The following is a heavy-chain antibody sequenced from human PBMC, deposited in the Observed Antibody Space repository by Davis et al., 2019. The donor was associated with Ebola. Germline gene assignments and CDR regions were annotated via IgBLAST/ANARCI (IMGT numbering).Heavy chain of an antibody. CDR1: GYSFTSYW. J-gene: IGHJ3*02. V-gene: IGHV5-51*01. CDR3: ARGRDGSGWLTDAFDI. CDR2: IYPGDSDT. Sequence: GESLKISCKGSGYSFTSYWIGWVRQMPGKGLEWMGIIYPGDSDTRYSPSFQGQVTIPADKSISTAYLQWSSLKASDTAMYYCARGRDGSGWLTDAFDIWGQGTMVTVSS. D-gene: IGHD6-19*01.